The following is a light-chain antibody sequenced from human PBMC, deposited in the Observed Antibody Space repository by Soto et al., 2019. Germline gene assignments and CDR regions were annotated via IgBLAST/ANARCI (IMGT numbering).Light chain of an antibody. V-gene: IGLV2-11*01. CDR1: SGDVAAYKY. CDR2: DVS. J-gene: IGLJ1*01. Sequence: QSVLTQPASVSGSPGQSITISCTGTSGDVAAYKYVSWYQQHPGKAPRLMIYDVSQRPSGVPDRFSGSKSGNTASLTISGLLAEDDADYYCSSFVGSLYVFGAGTKVTVL. CDR3: SSFVGSLYV.